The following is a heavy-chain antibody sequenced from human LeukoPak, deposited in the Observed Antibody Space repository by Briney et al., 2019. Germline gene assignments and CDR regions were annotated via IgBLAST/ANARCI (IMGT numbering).Heavy chain of an antibody. D-gene: IGHD2-8*01. CDR2: ISDSGDYI. CDR3: AKDTSIGKYCTNGVCSPFDY. CDR1: GFTSDDYG. J-gene: IGHJ4*02. V-gene: IGHV3-23*01. Sequence: GGSLRLSCAASGFTSDDYGMSWVRQAPGQGLEWVSVISDSGDYISYADSVRGRFTISRDNSRNTLYLQMISLRPQDTAVYYCAKDTSIGKYCTNGVCSPFDYWGQGTLVTVSS.